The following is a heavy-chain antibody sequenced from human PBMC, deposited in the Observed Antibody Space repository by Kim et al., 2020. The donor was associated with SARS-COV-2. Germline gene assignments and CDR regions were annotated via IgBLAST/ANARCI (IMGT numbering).Heavy chain of an antibody. Sequence: GRFTISRDNSKNTLYLQMNSLRAEDTAVYYCAKPPTKTYCSSTSCYFDYWGQGTLVTVSS. D-gene: IGHD2-2*01. CDR3: AKPPTKTYCSSTSCYFDY. J-gene: IGHJ4*02. V-gene: IGHV3-23*01.